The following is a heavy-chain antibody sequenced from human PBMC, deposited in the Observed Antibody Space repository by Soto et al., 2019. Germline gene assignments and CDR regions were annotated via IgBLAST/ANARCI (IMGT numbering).Heavy chain of an antibody. CDR2: INHSGST. J-gene: IGHJ6*02. D-gene: IGHD2-21*01. CDR3: AASCVGCGGFNYYGMDV. Sequence: SETLSLTCAVYGGSFSGYYWSWIRQPPGKGLEWIGEINHSGSTNYNPSLKSRVTISVDTSKNQFSLKLSSVTAADTAVYYCAASCVGCGGFNYYGMDVWGQGTLVTVSS. CDR1: GGSFSGYY. V-gene: IGHV4-34*01.